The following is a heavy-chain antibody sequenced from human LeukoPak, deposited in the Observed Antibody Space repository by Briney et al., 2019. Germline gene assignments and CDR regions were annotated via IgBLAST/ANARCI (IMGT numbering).Heavy chain of an antibody. CDR3: ARDDLGYCSGGSCGTTYYYYGMDV. Sequence: SETLSLTCTVSGYSISSGYYWGWIRQPPGKGLEWIGSIYHSGSTYYNPSLKSRVTISVDTSKNQFSLKLSSVTAADTAVYYCARDDLGYCSGGSCGTTYYYYGMDVWGQGTTVTVSS. J-gene: IGHJ6*02. V-gene: IGHV4-38-2*02. CDR1: GYSISSGYY. D-gene: IGHD2-15*01. CDR2: IYHSGST.